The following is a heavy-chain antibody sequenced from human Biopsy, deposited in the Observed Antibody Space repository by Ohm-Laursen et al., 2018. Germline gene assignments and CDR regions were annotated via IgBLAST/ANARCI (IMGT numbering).Heavy chain of an antibody. CDR3: ARDRYYGSESYYSHYNMDV. CDR1: GFTFSNYS. CDR2: IWYDGSNK. Sequence: SLRLSCTASGFTFSNYSMNWIRQAPGKGLEWVAVIWYDGSNKYSADSVKGRFSISRDNSENTVYLQMNSLRAADTAVYYCARDRYYGSESYYSHYNMDVWGQGTTVTVSS. J-gene: IGHJ6*02. D-gene: IGHD3-10*01. V-gene: IGHV3-33*01.